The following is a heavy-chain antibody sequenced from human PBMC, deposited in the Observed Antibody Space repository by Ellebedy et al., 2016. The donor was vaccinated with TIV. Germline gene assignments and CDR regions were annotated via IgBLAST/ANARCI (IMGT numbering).Heavy chain of an antibody. CDR1: GFTVSSNY. J-gene: IGHJ4*02. CDR2: IYSGGST. CDR3: ASQGGYYGSGSYFY. V-gene: IGHV3-53*01. D-gene: IGHD3-10*01. Sequence: GESLKISXAASGFTVSSNYMSWVRQAPEKGLEWVSVIYSGGSTYYADSVKGRFTISRDNSKNTLYLQMNSLRAEDTAVYYCASQGGYYGSGSYFYWGQGTLVTVSS.